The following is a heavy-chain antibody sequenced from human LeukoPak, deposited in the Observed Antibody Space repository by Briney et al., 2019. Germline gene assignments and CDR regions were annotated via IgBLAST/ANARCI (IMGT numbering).Heavy chain of an antibody. Sequence: PSETLSLTCTVSGYSISSGYYWGWIRQPPGKGLEWIGSIYHSGSTYYNPSLKSRVTISVDTSKNQFSLKLSSVTAADTAVYYCARIGTMVRGVIDYWGQGTLVTVSS. CDR3: ARIGTMVRGVIDY. CDR1: GYSISSGYY. V-gene: IGHV4-38-2*02. D-gene: IGHD3-10*01. J-gene: IGHJ4*02. CDR2: IYHSGST.